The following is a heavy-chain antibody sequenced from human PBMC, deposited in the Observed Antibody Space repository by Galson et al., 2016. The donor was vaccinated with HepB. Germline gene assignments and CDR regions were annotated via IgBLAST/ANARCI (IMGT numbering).Heavy chain of an antibody. D-gene: IGHD3/OR15-3a*01. J-gene: IGHJ3*01. V-gene: IGHV1-18*04. CDR2: VSGYNGST. CDR3: AREITFYDFAFDV. Sequence: QSGAEVKPPGASVKVSCKASGYTFDNYNIVWVRQAPGQGLEWMGWVSGYNGSTKYSQRLHGRVTMTADTSTRISYMELRSLTSDDTAVYFCAREITFYDFAFDVWGQGTVVTISS. CDR1: GYTFDNYN.